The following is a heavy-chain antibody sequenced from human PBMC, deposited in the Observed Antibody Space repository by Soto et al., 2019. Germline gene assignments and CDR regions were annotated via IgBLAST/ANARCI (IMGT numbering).Heavy chain of an antibody. D-gene: IGHD2-15*01. J-gene: IGHJ6*04. CDR1: GFTVSSKY. CDR3: ARDDVLCDGGRCYGVPLDV. Sequence: EVQLVESGGGLVQPGGSLRLSCAASGFTVSSKYMSWVRQAPGKGLEWVSLIQNVGPTYYADSGKGRFTISRDTSENTVHLQMDSLRAEDTAVYYCARDDVLCDGGRCYGVPLDVCGKGTKVTVSS. CDR2: IQNVGPT. V-gene: IGHV3-66*01.